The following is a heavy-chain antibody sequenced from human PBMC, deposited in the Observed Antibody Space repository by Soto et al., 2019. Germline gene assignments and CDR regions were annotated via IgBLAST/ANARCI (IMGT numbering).Heavy chain of an antibody. D-gene: IGHD3-22*01. Sequence: QVQLVQSGAEVKKHGSSMKVSCKASGGTFNSYDINWVRQAPGQGLEWMGGIIPIVETPKYAQKFQGRVTITASESTHTVYMEFSSLRSEDTAMYYCARLSRPNYYDTSGSFKDNWFDPWGQGNLVSVSS. J-gene: IGHJ5*02. CDR2: IIPIVETP. CDR1: GGTFNSYD. V-gene: IGHV1-69*01. CDR3: ARLSRPNYYDTSGSFKDNWFDP.